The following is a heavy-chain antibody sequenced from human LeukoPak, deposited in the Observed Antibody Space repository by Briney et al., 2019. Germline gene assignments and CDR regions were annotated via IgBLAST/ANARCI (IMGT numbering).Heavy chain of an antibody. Sequence: SVNVACKASGGTVSIYSISWVRQAPGQGREWMGRIIPIFGTANYAQKFQGRVTITTDESTSTAYMELSSLRSEDTAVYYCARLRVAYSDYARQGSYWGQGTTVTVSS. CDR1: GGTVSIYS. D-gene: IGHD4-11*01. V-gene: IGHV1-69*05. J-gene: IGHJ4*02. CDR3: ARLRVAYSDYARQGSY. CDR2: IIPIFGTA.